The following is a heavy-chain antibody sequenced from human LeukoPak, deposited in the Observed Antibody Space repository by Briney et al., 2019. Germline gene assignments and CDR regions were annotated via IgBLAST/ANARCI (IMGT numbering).Heavy chain of an antibody. CDR1: GYTFTGYY. J-gene: IGHJ6*02. D-gene: IGHD3-3*01. Sequence: GASVKVSCKASGYTFTGYYMHWVRQAPGQGLEWMGWINPNSGGTNYAQKFQGRVTMTRDTSISTAYMELSRLRSDDTAVYYCARDSTNYDFRSGYYPPYYYYGMDVWGQGTTVTVSS. CDR2: INPNSGGT. V-gene: IGHV1-2*02. CDR3: ARDSTNYDFRSGYYPPYYYYGMDV.